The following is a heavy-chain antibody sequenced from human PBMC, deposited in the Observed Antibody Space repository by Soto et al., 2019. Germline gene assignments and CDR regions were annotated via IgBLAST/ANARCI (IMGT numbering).Heavy chain of an antibody. Sequence: SETLFLTCTVSDGSVSSPTYYWAWVRRPPGKGLQWIGNVYYSGSTFYNPSLKSRVTVSIDTSKNQFSLSLGALTASDTAVYYCARVLTGSRAFDFWGQRALVTVSS. CDR2: VYYSGST. CDR1: DGSVSSPTYY. D-gene: IGHD1-20*01. V-gene: IGHV4-39*01. CDR3: ARVLTGSRAFDF. J-gene: IGHJ4*02.